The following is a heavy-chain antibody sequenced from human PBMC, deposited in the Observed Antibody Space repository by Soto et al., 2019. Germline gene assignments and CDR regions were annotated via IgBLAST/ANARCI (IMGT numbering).Heavy chain of an antibody. D-gene: IGHD2-15*01. V-gene: IGHV4-31*03. CDR1: GGSISSGGYY. CDR3: ARDRICSGGSCYGLDY. J-gene: IGHJ4*02. CDR2: IYYSGST. Sequence: SETLSLTCTVSGGSISSGGYYWSWIRQHPGKGLEWIGYIYYSGSTYYNPSLKSRVTISVDTSKNQFSLKLSSVTAADTAVYYCARDRICSGGSCYGLDYWGQGXLVTVYS.